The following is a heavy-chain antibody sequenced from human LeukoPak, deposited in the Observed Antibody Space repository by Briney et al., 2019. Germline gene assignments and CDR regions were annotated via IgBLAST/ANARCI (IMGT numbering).Heavy chain of an antibody. CDR1: GGSISSSRYN. CDR2: IYYSGST. D-gene: IGHD1-26*01. Sequence: SETLSLTCTVSGGSISSSRYNWGWIRQPPGKGLEWIGSIYYSGSTYYNPSLKSRVTISVDTSRNQISRKLSSVTAADTAVYYCARPIYSGSYRHAFDIWGQGTMVTVSS. V-gene: IGHV4-39*01. J-gene: IGHJ3*02. CDR3: ARPIYSGSYRHAFDI.